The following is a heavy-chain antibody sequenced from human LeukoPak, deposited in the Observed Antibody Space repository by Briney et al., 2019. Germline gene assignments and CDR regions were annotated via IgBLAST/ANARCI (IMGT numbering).Heavy chain of an antibody. J-gene: IGHJ4*02. CDR3: ARDFSF. CDR2: VSSSSSTI. V-gene: IGHV3-48*04. CDR1: GFTFSRYN. Sequence: GGSLRLSCAASGFTFSRYNMNWVRQAPGKGLEWVSYVSSSSSTIYYADSVRGRFTISRDNAKNSLYLQMNSLRAEDTAVYYCARDFSFWGQGTLVTVSS.